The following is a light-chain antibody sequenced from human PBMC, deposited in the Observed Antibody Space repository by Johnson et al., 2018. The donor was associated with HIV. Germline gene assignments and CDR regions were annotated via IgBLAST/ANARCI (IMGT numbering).Light chain of an antibody. J-gene: IGLJ1*01. V-gene: IGLV1-51*01. CDR2: DNN. CDR3: GTWDSSLSAVP. Sequence: QSVLTQPPSVSAAPGQKVTISCSRSSSNIGNNYVSWYQQLPGTAPKLLIYDNNKRPSGIPDRFSGSKSGTSATLGITGLQTGDEADYYCGTWDSSLSAVPFGTGTKVPFL. CDR1: SSNIGNNY.